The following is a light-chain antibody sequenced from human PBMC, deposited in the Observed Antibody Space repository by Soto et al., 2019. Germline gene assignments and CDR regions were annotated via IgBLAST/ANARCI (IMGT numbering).Light chain of an antibody. Sequence: DIQLTQSPSFLSASVGDRVTITCRASQGISSYLAWYQQRPGKAPKLLMYGASTLQSGVPSRFSGSASGTTLTLTITNLQPEDFATYYCQQLNNFPRTFGQGTKVE. J-gene: IGKJ1*01. CDR3: QQLNNFPRT. CDR1: QGISSY. CDR2: GAS. V-gene: IGKV1-9*01.